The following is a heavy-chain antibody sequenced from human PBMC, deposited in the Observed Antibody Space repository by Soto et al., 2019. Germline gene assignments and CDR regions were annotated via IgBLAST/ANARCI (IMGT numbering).Heavy chain of an antibody. V-gene: IGHV3-23*01. J-gene: IGHJ4*02. CDR2: VSVSGGTT. CDR1: GFMFNNYA. Sequence: GGSLRVSCAASGFMFNNYAMSWVCQAPGKGLERVSTVSVSGGTTYYADSLKGRFTISRDNSKKTVYLQMNRLRADDTAIYYCAKGLYYYDSSGYRLFDYWGQGTLVTVSS. CDR3: AKGLYYYDSSGYRLFDY. D-gene: IGHD3-22*01.